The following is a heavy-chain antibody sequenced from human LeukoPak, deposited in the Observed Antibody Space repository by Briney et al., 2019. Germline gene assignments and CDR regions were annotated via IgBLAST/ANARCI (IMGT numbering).Heavy chain of an antibody. Sequence: GGSLRLSCAASGFTFSSYWMSWVRQAPGKWLEWVANIKQDGSEKYYVDSVKGRFTISRDNAKNSLYLQMNSLRAEDKAVYYCARDLAAAGPHFDYWGQGTLVTVSS. J-gene: IGHJ4*02. CDR1: GFTFSSYW. CDR3: ARDLAAAGPHFDY. V-gene: IGHV3-7*01. D-gene: IGHD6-13*01. CDR2: IKQDGSEK.